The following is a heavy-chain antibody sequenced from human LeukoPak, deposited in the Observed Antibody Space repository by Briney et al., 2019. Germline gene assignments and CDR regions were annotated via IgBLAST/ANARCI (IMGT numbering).Heavy chain of an antibody. J-gene: IGHJ4*02. D-gene: IGHD3-10*01. CDR2: INHNGNT. CDR1: GVSFSGYY. CDR3: ARHTFLYGSGSYNKFDY. Sequence: PSETLSLTCTVYGVSFSGYYWSWIRQPPGKGLEWIGEINHNGNTNYNPSLKSRVTISVDTSKNQFSLKLSSVTAADTAVYYCARHTFLYGSGSYNKFDYWGQGTLVTVSS. V-gene: IGHV4-34*01.